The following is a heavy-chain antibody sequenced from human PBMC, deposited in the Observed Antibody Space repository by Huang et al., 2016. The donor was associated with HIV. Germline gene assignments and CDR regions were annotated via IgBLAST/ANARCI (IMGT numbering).Heavy chain of an antibody. D-gene: IGHD3-9*01. CDR1: GYTFTSYG. J-gene: IGHJ4*02. V-gene: IGHV1-18*01. CDR3: ARITLTGYFDY. Sequence: QIQLVQSGPEVKKPGASVKVACKASGYTFTSYGISWVRQAPGQGLEWLGSISSYMGQATLEQKVKGRVTMTRDTSTNTAYMELKSLRSDDTSVYYCARITLTGYFDYWGQGTLVTVSS. CDR2: ISSYMGQA.